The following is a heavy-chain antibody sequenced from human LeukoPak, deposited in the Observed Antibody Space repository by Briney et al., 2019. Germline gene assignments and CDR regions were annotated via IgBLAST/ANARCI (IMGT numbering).Heavy chain of an antibody. D-gene: IGHD2-2*01. J-gene: IGHJ4*02. Sequence: ASVKVSCKASGGTFSSYAISWVRQAPGQGLEWMGRIIPILGIANYAQKFQGRVTITADKSTSTAYMELSSLRSEDTAVYYCARDSCSSTSCPDYWGQGTLVTVSS. CDR2: IIPILGIA. CDR1: GGTFSSYA. V-gene: IGHV1-69*04. CDR3: ARDSCSSTSCPDY.